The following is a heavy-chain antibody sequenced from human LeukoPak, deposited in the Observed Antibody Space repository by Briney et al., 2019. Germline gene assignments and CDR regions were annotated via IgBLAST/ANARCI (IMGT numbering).Heavy chain of an antibody. CDR1: GFTLRGYW. D-gene: IGHD3-10*01. J-gene: IGHJ4*02. CDR2: IKQEGSEK. Sequence: PGGSLRLSCEASGFTLRGYWMSWVRQAPGKGLGGVANIKQEGSEKYYVDSVKGRFTTTRDNAKISLYLQMNSLRAEDRAVYYCARRISMVRGVEDWGQGTLVTVCS. V-gene: IGHV3-7*01. CDR3: ARRISMVRGVED.